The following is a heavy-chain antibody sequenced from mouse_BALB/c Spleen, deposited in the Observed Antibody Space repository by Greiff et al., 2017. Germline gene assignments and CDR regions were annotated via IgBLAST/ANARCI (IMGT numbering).Heavy chain of an antibody. CDR2: ISSGGST. CDR3: ARVSTMITTGAWFAY. J-gene: IGHJ3*01. CDR1: GFTFSSYA. Sequence: EVKLMESGGGLVKPGGSLKLSCAASGFTFSSYAMSWVRQTPEKRLEWVASISSGGSTYYPDSVKGRFTISRDNARNILYLQMSSLRSEDTAMYYCARVSTMITTGAWFAYWGQGTLVTVSA. V-gene: IGHV5-6-5*01. D-gene: IGHD2-4*01.